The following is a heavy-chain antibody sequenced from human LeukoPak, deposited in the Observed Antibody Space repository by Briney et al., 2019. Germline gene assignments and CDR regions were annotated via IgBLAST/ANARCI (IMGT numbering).Heavy chain of an antibody. Sequence: PSETLSLTCTVSGGSISSYYWSWIRQPAGKGLEWIGRIYTSGSTNYNPSLKSRVTMSVDTSKNQFSLKLSSVTAADTAVYYCARDQGFTSRDYYYYYYYMDVWGKGATVTVSS. CDR2: IYTSGST. J-gene: IGHJ6*03. CDR1: GGSISSYY. CDR3: ARDQGFTSRDYYYYYYYMDV. V-gene: IGHV4-4*07. D-gene: IGHD4-11*01.